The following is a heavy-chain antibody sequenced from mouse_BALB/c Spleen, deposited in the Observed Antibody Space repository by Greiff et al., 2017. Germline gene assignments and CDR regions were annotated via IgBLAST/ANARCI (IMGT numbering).Heavy chain of an antibody. Sequence: VQLQQSGPGLVQPSQSLSITCTVSGFSLTSYGVHWVRQSPGKGLEWLGVIWSGGSTDYNAAFISRLSISKDNSKSQVFFKMNSLHANDTAIYYCARLRAYWGQGTLVTVSA. CDR1: GFSLTSYG. J-gene: IGHJ3*01. CDR2: IWSGGST. CDR3: ARLRAY. V-gene: IGHV2-2*02.